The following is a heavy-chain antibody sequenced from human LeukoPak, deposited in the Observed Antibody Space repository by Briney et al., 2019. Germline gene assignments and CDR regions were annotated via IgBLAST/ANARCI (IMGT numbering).Heavy chain of an antibody. Sequence: PGGSQRLSCAASGFTFSNYWMNWVRQAPGKGLEWVANIKEDGSDKYYVDSVKGRFTISKDNAKNSLYLQMNSLRVEDTAVYYCVPLNWNPPGDFDRWGQGTLVTVSS. V-gene: IGHV3-7*01. CDR1: GFTFSNYW. D-gene: IGHD1-20*01. CDR3: VPLNWNPPGDFDR. J-gene: IGHJ4*02. CDR2: IKEDGSDK.